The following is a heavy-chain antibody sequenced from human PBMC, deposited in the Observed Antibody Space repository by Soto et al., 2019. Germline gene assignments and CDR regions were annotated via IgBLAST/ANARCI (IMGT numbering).Heavy chain of an antibody. V-gene: IGHV1-3*01. J-gene: IGHJ4*02. CDR3: ARENYDILTGYYYFDY. CDR1: GYTFTSYA. CDR2: INAGNGNT. Sequence: GASVKVSCKASGYTFTSYAMHWVRQAPGQRLEWMGWINAGNGNTKYSQKFQGRVTITRDTSASTAYMELSSLRSEDTAVYYCARENYDILTGYYYFDYWGQGTLVTVSS. D-gene: IGHD3-9*01.